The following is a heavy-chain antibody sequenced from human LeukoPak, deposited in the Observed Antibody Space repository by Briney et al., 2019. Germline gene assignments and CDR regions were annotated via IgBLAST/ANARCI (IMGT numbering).Heavy chain of an antibody. V-gene: IGHV4-39*07. CDR3: ARVGKEQHLNDYYYYHYGMDV. Sequence: PSETLSLTCTVSGGSIRSSYYYWGWIRQPPGKGLEWIGSIYDSGSTYYNPSLKSRVTISLDTSKNQFSLKLNSVTAADTAIYYCARVGKEQHLNDYYYYHYGMDVWGQGTTVTVSS. CDR2: IYDSGST. CDR1: GGSIRSSYYY. J-gene: IGHJ6*02. D-gene: IGHD6-13*01.